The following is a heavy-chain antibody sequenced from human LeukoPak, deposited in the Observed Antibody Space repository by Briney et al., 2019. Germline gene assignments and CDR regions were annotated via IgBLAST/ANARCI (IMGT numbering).Heavy chain of an antibody. V-gene: IGHV3-21*01. CDR3: AREPDGLATKRPFDY. Sequence: GESLRLSCAASGFTFSSYSMNWVRQAPGKGLEWVSSISSSSSYIYYADSVKGRFTISRDNAKNSLYLQMNSLRAEDTAVYYCAREPDGLATKRPFDYWGQGTLATVSS. CDR2: ISSSSSYI. J-gene: IGHJ4*02. CDR1: GFTFSSYS. D-gene: IGHD5-12*01.